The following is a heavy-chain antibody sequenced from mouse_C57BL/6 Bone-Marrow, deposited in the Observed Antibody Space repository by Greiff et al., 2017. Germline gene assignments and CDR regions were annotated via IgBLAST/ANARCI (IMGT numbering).Heavy chain of an antibody. CDR2: IYPYNGVS. J-gene: IGHJ3*01. Sequence: EVKVVESGPELVKPGASVKISCKASGYSFTGYYMHWVKQSHGNILDWIGYIYPYNGVSSYNQKFKGKATLTVDKSSSTAYMELRSLTSEDSAVYYCARSGTGSSTWFAYWGQGTLVTVSA. CDR3: ARSGTGSSTWFAY. V-gene: IGHV1-31*01. CDR1: GYSFTGYY. D-gene: IGHD1-1*01.